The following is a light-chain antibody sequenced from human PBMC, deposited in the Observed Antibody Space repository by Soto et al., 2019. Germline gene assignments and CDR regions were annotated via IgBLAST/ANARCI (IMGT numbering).Light chain of an antibody. V-gene: IGKV1-5*02. CDR1: RSVITR. CDR2: DAS. Sequence: DIRMTKFPSSRFAPLEARVTTICWPSRSVITRLAWYQQKPGKAPKVLTYDASSWAGGVPSRFTGSGSGTEFTLTINSLQPDDFATYYCQQYSVYWTFGQGTKVEIK. J-gene: IGKJ1*01. CDR3: QQYSVYWT.